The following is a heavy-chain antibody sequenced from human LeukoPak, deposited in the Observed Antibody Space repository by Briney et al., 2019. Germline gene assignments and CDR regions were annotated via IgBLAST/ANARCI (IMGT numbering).Heavy chain of an antibody. CDR3: ATPTGYSGYDRFDY. V-gene: IGHV4-31*03. Sequence: SETLSLTCTVSGGSISSGGYYWSWIRQHPGKGLEWIGYIYHSGSTYYNPSLKSRVTISVDRSKNQFSLKLSSVTAADTAVYYCATPTGYSGYDRFDYWGQGTLVTVSS. D-gene: IGHD5-12*01. CDR2: IYHSGST. CDR1: GGSISSGGYY. J-gene: IGHJ4*02.